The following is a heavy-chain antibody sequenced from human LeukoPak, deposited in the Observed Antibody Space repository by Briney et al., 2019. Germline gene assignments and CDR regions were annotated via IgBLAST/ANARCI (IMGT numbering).Heavy chain of an antibody. J-gene: IGHJ4*02. V-gene: IGHV4-61*02. CDR2: IYTSGST. D-gene: IGHD1-26*01. CDR1: GGSISSGSYY. Sequence: PSETLSLTCTVSGGSISSGSYYWSWIRQPAGKGLEWIGRIYTSGSTNYNPSLKSRVTISVDTSKNQFSLKLSSVTAADRAEYYCATGDSGSYYYWGQGTLVTVSS. CDR3: ATGDSGSYYY.